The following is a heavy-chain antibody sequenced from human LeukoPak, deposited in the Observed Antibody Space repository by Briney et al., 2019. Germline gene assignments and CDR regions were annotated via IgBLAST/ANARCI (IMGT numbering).Heavy chain of an antibody. J-gene: IGHJ4*02. CDR2: ISGSGGST. CDR1: GFTFSSYA. D-gene: IGHD3-3*01. V-gene: IGHV3-23*01. CDR3: AKGEGYYDFWSGYYADY. Sequence: GGSLRISCAASGFTFSSYAMSWVRQAPGKGLEWVSAISGSGGSTYYADSVKGRFTISRDNSKNTLYLQMNSLRAEDTAVYYCAKGEGYYDFWSGYYADYWGQGTLVTVSS.